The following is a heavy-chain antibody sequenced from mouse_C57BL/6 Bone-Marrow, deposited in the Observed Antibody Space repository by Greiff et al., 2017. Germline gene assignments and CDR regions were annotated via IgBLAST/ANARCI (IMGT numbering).Heavy chain of an antibody. CDR1: GFNIKDDY. CDR2: IDPENGDT. V-gene: IGHV14-4*01. Sequence: VQLQQSGAELVRPGASVKLSCTASGFNIKDDYMHWVKQRPEQGLEWIGWIDPENGDTEYASKFQGKATITADTSSNTAYLQLSSLTSEDTAVYYCTTIITTVVAPYNFNYGGKGTTLTVSS. D-gene: IGHD1-1*01. J-gene: IGHJ2*01. CDR3: TTIITTVVAPYNFNY.